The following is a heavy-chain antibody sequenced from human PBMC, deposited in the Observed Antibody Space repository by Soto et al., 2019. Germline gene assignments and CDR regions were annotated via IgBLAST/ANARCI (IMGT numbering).Heavy chain of an antibody. D-gene: IGHD3-22*01. CDR3: ARGQAGRYYYDSSGDTQ. CDR2: ISYDGSNK. V-gene: IGHV3-30-3*01. CDR1: GFTFSSYA. J-gene: IGHJ4*02. Sequence: QVQLVESGGGVVQPGRSLRLSCAASGFTFSSYAMHWVRQAPGKGLEWVAVISYDGSNKYYADSVKGRFTISRDNSKNTLYLQMKNLRLEDTAVYYCARGQAGRYYYDSSGDTQWGQGTLVTASS.